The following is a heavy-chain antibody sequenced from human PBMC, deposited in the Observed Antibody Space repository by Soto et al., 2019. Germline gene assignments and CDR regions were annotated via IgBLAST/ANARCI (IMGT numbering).Heavy chain of an antibody. CDR1: GNSFTSYW. Sequence: PGASLKISCKGSGNSFTSYWISWVRQMPGKGLEWMGRIDPSDSYTDYSPPFQGHVTISADKSISTAYLEWSSLKASDTAMYYCARARYRSGWFYDPDVAETYYYGMDVWGQGTAVTVSS. CDR2: IDPSDSYT. J-gene: IGHJ6*02. V-gene: IGHV5-10-1*01. D-gene: IGHD6-19*01. CDR3: ARARYRSGWFYDPDVAETYYYGMDV.